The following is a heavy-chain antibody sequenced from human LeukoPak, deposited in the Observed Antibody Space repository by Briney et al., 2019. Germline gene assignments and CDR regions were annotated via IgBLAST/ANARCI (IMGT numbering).Heavy chain of an antibody. CDR3: ARTRITPGVQGLQMRYFDY. CDR2: IGTAGDT. V-gene: IGHV3-13*01. D-gene: IGHD3-16*01. Sequence: GGSLRLSCVASGFSFSRSDMHWVRQVTGKGLEWVSGIGTAGDTFYPGSVKGRFTISRENGKNSLYLQMNSLRADDTAVYYCARTRITPGVQGLQMRYFDYWGQGTLVTVSS. J-gene: IGHJ4*02. CDR1: GFSFSRSD.